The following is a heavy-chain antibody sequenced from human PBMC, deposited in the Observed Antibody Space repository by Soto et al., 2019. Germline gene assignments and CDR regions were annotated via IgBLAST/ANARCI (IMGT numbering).Heavy chain of an antibody. V-gene: IGHV5-51*01. CDR1: GYSFTSYW. D-gene: IGHD3-3*01. CDR3: ARQASGDFWSGELNWFDP. J-gene: IGHJ5*02. Sequence: GESLKISCKGSGYSFTSYWIGWVRQMPGKGLEWMGIIYPGDSDTRYSPSFQGQVTISADKSISTAYLQWSSLKASDTAMYYCARQASGDFWSGELNWFDPWGQGTLVTVS. CDR2: IYPGDSDT.